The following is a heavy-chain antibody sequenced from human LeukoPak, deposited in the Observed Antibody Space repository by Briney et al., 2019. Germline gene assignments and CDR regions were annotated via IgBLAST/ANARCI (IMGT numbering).Heavy chain of an antibody. J-gene: IGHJ6*02. Sequence: ASVKVSCKASGYTFTSYAMHWVRQAPGQRLEWMGWINAGNGNTKYSQKFQGRVTITRDTSASTAYMELSSLRSEDTAVYYCARVPLGYDSSGYYINYYYGMDVWGQGTTVTVSS. CDR2: INAGNGNT. CDR1: GYTFTSYA. D-gene: IGHD3-22*01. CDR3: ARVPLGYDSSGYYINYYYGMDV. V-gene: IGHV1-3*01.